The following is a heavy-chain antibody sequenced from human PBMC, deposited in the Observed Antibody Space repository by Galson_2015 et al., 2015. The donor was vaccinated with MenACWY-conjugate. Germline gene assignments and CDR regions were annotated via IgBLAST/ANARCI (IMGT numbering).Heavy chain of an antibody. V-gene: IGHV4-59*01. CDR1: GASISTDY. J-gene: IGHJ4*02. Sequence: TLSLTCSVSGASISTDYWSWIRQPPGKGLAWIGYIHYSGSTKYNPSLKTRITMSLDTSENQFSLKLSSVTAADTAVYYRARWVAVKMIEYCGQGTLVTVSS. CDR2: IHYSGST. CDR3: ARWVAVKMIEY. D-gene: IGHD6-19*01.